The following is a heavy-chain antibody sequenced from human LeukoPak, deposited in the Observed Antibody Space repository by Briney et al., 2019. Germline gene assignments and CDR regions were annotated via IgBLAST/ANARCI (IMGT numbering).Heavy chain of an antibody. CDR2: IYYSGST. D-gene: IGHD3-16*02. CDR3: ARMYYDYVWGSYRFDY. CDR1: GGSISSYY. Sequence: SETLSITCTVCGGSISSYYGSRIRQPRGKGLEWIGYIYYSGSTNYNPSLKSRVTISVDTSKNQFSLKLSSVTAADTAVYYCARMYYDYVWGSYRFDYWGQGTLVTVSS. V-gene: IGHV4-59*01. J-gene: IGHJ4*02.